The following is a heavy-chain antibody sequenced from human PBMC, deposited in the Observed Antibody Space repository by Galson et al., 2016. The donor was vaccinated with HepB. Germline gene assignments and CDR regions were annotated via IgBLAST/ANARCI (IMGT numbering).Heavy chain of an antibody. D-gene: IGHD2-2*01. CDR3: ARAAVVPGARMVFDP. Sequence: ETLSLTCTVSGASINSSNWWTWVRQAPGRGLEWIGEIYHTGTSNNNPFLSSRFTLSIDKSRNQLSLNLTSATAADTAVYYCARAAVVPGARMVFDPWGQGTLVTVSS. J-gene: IGHJ5*02. V-gene: IGHV4-4*02. CDR2: IYHTGTS. CDR1: GASINSSNW.